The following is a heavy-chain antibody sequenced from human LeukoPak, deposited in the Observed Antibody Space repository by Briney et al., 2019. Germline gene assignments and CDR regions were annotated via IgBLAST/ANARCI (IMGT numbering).Heavy chain of an antibody. J-gene: IGHJ3*02. Sequence: SETLSLTCSVFGGSISSTTYYWVWIRQPPGKGLECIASIHYTGRAYYNPSLKSRVTISADTSKNHFSLKLNSVTAADTAVYYCARHFDNGDYKKTFDIWGQGTMVTVSS. CDR2: IHYTGRA. D-gene: IGHD4-17*01. CDR3: ARHFDNGDYKKTFDI. CDR1: GGSISSTTYY. V-gene: IGHV4-39*01.